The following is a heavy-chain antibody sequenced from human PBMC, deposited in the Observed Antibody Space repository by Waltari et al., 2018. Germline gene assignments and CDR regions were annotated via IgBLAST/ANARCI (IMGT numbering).Heavy chain of an antibody. CDR1: GFSFSSYW. Sequence: EVQLVESGGGLVQPGGSLRLSCAASGFSFSSYWMTWFRQAPGTGCEWVTTINPDGIGKFYVDSVKGRFSISRDNAKNSLYLQMNSLRAEDTAIFYCARMGAGRAPDYWGQGTLVTVSS. CDR2: INPDGIGK. CDR3: ARMGAGRAPDY. J-gene: IGHJ4*02. V-gene: IGHV3-7*03. D-gene: IGHD3-16*01.